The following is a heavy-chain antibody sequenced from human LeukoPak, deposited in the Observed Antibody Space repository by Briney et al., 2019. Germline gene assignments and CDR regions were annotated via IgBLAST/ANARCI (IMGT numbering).Heavy chain of an antibody. CDR2: VNHSGST. D-gene: IGHD6-13*01. Sequence: SETLSLTCAVYGESFSDYWWSWIRQPPGKGLEWIGEVNHSGSTYYNPSLKSRVTISVDTSKNQFSLKLSSVTAADTAVYYCARVYYSSSYDYWYFDLWGRGTLVTVSS. CDR3: ARVYYSSSYDYWYFDL. V-gene: IGHV4-34*01. CDR1: GESFSDYW. J-gene: IGHJ2*01.